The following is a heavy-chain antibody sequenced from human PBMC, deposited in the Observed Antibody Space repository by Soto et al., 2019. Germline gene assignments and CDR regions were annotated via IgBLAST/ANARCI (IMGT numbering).Heavy chain of an antibody. J-gene: IGHJ6*02. CDR2: ISYDGSNK. CDR3: AKELADYYYYGMDV. V-gene: IGHV3-30*18. Sequence: LRLSCAASGFTFSSYGMHWVRQAPGKGLEWVAVISYDGSNKYYADSVKGRFTISRDNSKNTLYLQMSSLRAEDTAVYYCAKELADYYYYGMDVWGQGTTVTVSS. CDR1: GFTFSSYG.